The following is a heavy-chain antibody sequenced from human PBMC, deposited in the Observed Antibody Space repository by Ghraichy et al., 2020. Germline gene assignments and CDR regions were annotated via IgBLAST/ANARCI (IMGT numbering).Heavy chain of an antibody. CDR3: ARLGWPIAVAVDDAFDI. CDR1: GGSISSSSYY. Sequence: SETLSLTCTVSGGSISSSSYYWGWIRQPPGKGLEWIGSIYYSGSTYYNPSLKSRVTISVDTSKNQFSLKLSSVTAADTAVYYCARLGWPIAVAVDDAFDIWGQGTMVTVSS. D-gene: IGHD6-19*01. J-gene: IGHJ3*02. V-gene: IGHV4-39*01. CDR2: IYYSGST.